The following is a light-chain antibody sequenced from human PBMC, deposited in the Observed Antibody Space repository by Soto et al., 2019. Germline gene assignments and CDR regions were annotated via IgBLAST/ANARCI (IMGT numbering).Light chain of an antibody. V-gene: IGKV1-5*03. CDR2: KAS. CDR1: QSISSW. Sequence: DIQMTQSPSTLSASVGDKVTITCRASQSISSWLAWYQQKPGKAPKLLIYKASSLETGVPSRFSGSGSGTEFTLTISSLQPDDFATYYCQQYNRTFGQGTKVEIQ. J-gene: IGKJ1*01. CDR3: QQYNRT.